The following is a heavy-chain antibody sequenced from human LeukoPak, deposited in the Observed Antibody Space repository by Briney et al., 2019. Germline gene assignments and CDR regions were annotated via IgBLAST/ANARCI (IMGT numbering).Heavy chain of an antibody. CDR1: GFSFSNAY. CDR3: TTAFRGHRSQDY. V-gene: IGHV3-15*01. CDR2: IKSRSDGGAI. J-gene: IGHJ4*02. Sequence: PGGSLRLSCAASGFSFSNAYMSWVRQAPGKGLEWVVRIKSRSDGGAIGYAAPVKGRFTISRDDSKHTLYVEMNSLKTEDSAVYFCTTAFRGHRSQDYWGQGTLVTVSS. D-gene: IGHD3-10*01.